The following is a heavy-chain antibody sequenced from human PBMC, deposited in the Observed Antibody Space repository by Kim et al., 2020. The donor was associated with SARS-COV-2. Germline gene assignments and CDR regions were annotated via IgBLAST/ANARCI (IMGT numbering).Heavy chain of an antibody. Sequence: ASVKVSCKASGYTFTSYGISWVRQAPGQGLEWMGWISAYNGNTNYAQKLHGRVTMTTDTSTSTAYMELRSLRSDDTAVYYCARNLGMYYDFWSVDFDYWGQGTLVTVSS. CDR1: GYTFTSYG. J-gene: IGHJ4*02. V-gene: IGHV1-18*01. D-gene: IGHD3-3*01. CDR2: ISAYNGNT. CDR3: ARNLGMYYDFWSVDFDY.